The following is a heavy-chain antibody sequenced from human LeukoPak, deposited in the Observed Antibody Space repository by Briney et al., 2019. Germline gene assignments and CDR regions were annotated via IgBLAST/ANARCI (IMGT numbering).Heavy chain of an antibody. Sequence: GGSLRLSCVVSGFTFSSYEMNWVRQAPGKGLEWVSYISSSGSTIYYADSVKGRFTISRDNAKNSLYLQMNSLRAEDTAVYYCARKGAVTAGYWGQGTLVTVS. D-gene: IGHD4-11*01. V-gene: IGHV3-48*03. CDR1: GFTFSSYE. CDR2: ISSSGSTI. CDR3: ARKGAVTAGY. J-gene: IGHJ4*02.